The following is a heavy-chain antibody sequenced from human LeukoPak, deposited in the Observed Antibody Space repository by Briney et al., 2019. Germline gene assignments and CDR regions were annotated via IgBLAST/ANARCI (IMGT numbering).Heavy chain of an antibody. CDR1: GGSFSGYY. Sequence: PSETLSLTCAVYGGSFSGYYWSWIRQPPGKGLEWIGEINHSGSTNYNPSLKSRVTISVDTSKNQFSLKLSSVTAADTAVYYCARVRYNWNGGYFYYWGQGTLVTVSS. V-gene: IGHV4-34*01. J-gene: IGHJ4*02. CDR2: INHSGST. CDR3: ARVRYNWNGGYFYY. D-gene: IGHD1-20*01.